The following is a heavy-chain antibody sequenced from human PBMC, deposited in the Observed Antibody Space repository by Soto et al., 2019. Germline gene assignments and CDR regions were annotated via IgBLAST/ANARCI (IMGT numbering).Heavy chain of an antibody. CDR1: GFTFSNYA. Sequence: EVQLLDSGGGLVQPGGSLRLSCAASGFTFSNYAMTWVRQGPGKGLEWVSGISGSGGRSYYPDSVKARFTISRDNSKSTLYVQMNSLRAEDTAVYYCAKAYFVWSSEQPYYFDYWGQGTLVTVSS. J-gene: IGHJ4*02. V-gene: IGHV3-23*01. CDR3: AKAYFVWSSEQPYYFDY. CDR2: ISGSGGRS. D-gene: IGHD3-16*01.